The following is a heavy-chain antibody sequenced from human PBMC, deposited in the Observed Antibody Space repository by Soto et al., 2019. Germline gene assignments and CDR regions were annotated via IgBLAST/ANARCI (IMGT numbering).Heavy chain of an antibody. Sequence: GASVKVSCKASGYTFTSYGISWVRQAPGQGLEWMGWISAYNGNTNYAQKLQGRVTMTTDTSTSTAYMELRSLRSDDTAVYYCARDRSIAAAGTWAYYYYGMDVWGQGTTVTVSS. D-gene: IGHD6-13*01. J-gene: IGHJ6*02. V-gene: IGHV1-18*01. CDR1: GYTFTSYG. CDR2: ISAYNGNT. CDR3: ARDRSIAAAGTWAYYYYGMDV.